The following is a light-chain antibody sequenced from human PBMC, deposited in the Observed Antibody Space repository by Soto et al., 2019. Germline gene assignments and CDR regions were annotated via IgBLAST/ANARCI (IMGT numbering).Light chain of an antibody. V-gene: IGKV1-5*01. CDR1: QSIGGW. J-gene: IGKJ2*01. Sequence: DIQMTQSPATLSASVGERVTITCRASQSIGGWLAWYQQRPGKAPRLLIYDASRVESGVPSRFSGSRSGTMFTLAISSLQPEDFAIYYCQHYHSYPYTFGQGTKLEIK. CDR2: DAS. CDR3: QHYHSYPYT.